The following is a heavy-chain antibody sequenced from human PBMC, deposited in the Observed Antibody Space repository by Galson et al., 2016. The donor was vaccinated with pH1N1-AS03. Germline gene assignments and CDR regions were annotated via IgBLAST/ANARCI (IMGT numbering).Heavy chain of an antibody. CDR1: GFTFSSHS. CDR2: ISYHGNNK. V-gene: IGHV3-30-3*01. J-gene: IGHJ3*01. CDR3: ARETIRAGGFDL. Sequence: SLRLSCAASGFTFSSHSMHWARQAPDEGLEWVAGISYHGNNKFYAHSVKGRFTISRDSLQNTLALQMNSLSAEDSAVYFCARETIRAGGFDLWGRGTVVTVSS. D-gene: IGHD1-26*01.